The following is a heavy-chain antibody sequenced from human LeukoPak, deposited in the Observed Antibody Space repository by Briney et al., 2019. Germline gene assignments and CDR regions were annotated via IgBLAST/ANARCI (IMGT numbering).Heavy chain of an antibody. CDR2: INTYNGNT. CDR3: ARDRGYSSNWYSDY. V-gene: IGHV1-18*01. CDR1: GYTFTNYG. D-gene: IGHD6-13*01. J-gene: IGHJ4*02. Sequence: ASVKVSCKASGYTFTNYGISWVRQAPGQGLEWMGWINTYNGNTNYAQKLRGRVTMTTDTSTSTAYMELRSLRSDDTAVYYCARDRGYSSNWYSDYWGQGTLVTVSS.